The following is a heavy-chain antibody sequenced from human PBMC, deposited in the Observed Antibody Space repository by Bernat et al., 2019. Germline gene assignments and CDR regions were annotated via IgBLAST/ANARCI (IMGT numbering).Heavy chain of an antibody. Sequence: QVQLQESGPGLVKPSGTLSLTCAVSGGSISSSNWWGWVRQPPGKGLEWIGEIYQSGSTNYNPSLKSRVTISETKSKNRFSRRLGSVTAADRALYYCAGGEGYGGGGGCYFGYPGGMKVGGKGTTVTASS. J-gene: IGHJ6*04. D-gene: IGHD2-15*01. CDR1: GGSISSSNW. CDR3: AGGEGYGGGGGCYFGYPGGMKV. CDR2: IYQSGST. V-gene: IGHV4-4*02.